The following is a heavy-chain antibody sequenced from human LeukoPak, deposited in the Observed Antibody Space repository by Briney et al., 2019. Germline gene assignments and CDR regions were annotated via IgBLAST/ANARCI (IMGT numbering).Heavy chain of an antibody. CDR3: ARGRGSGSLYFDY. V-gene: IGHV4-31*03. J-gene: IGHJ4*02. CDR1: GGSISSGGYY. Sequence: SETLSLTCTVSGGSISSGGYYWSWIRQHPGKGLEWIGYIYYSGSTYYNPSLKSRVTISVDTSKNQFSLKLSSVTAADTAVYYCARGRGSGSLYFDYWGQGTLVTVSS. D-gene: IGHD3-10*01. CDR2: IYYSGST.